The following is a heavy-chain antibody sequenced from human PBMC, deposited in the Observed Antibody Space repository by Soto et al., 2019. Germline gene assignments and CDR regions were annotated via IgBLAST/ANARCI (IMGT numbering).Heavy chain of an antibody. D-gene: IGHD2-2*01. Sequence: ASVKVSCKASGYTFTGYYMHWVRQAPGQGLEWMGWINPSSGGTNYAQKFQGRVTMTRDTSISTAYMELSRLRSDDTAVYYCARGVPAANYYYYGMDVWGQGTTVTVSS. CDR2: INPSSGGT. J-gene: IGHJ6*02. CDR3: ARGVPAANYYYYGMDV. CDR1: GYTFTGYY. V-gene: IGHV1-2*02.